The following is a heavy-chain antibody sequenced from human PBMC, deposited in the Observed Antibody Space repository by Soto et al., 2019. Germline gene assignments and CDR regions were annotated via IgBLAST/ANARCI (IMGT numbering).Heavy chain of an antibody. D-gene: IGHD2-15*01. J-gene: IGHJ6*02. CDR3: ARDIVVVVAANYYYYYGMDV. V-gene: IGHV1-18*01. CDR1: GYTFTSYG. Sequence: ASVKVSCKASGYTFTSYGISWVRQAPGQGLEWMGWISAYNGTANYAQKLQGRVTMTTDESTSTAYMELSSLRSEDTAVYYCARDIVVVVAANYYYYYGMDVWGQGTTVTVSS. CDR2: ISAYNGTA.